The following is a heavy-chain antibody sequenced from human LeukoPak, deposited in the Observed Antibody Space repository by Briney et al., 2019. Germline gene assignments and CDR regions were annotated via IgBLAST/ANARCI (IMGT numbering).Heavy chain of an antibody. J-gene: IGHJ5*02. D-gene: IGHD3-16*01. Sequence: SETLSLTCTVSGGSISSYYWSWIRQPSGKGLEWIGYIYYSGTTNYNPSLKSRVTISVDTSKNQFSLKLRSVTAADTAVYYCARGGWGWFDPWGQGTLVTVSS. CDR3: ARGGWGWFDP. CDR1: GGSISSYY. CDR2: IYYSGTT. V-gene: IGHV4-59*01.